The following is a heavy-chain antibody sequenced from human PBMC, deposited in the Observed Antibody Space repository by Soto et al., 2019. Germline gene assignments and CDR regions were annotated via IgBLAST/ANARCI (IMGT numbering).Heavy chain of an antibody. V-gene: IGHV1-24*01. D-gene: IGHD5-12*01. CDR2: FDPEDAET. J-gene: IGHJ4*02. CDR3: ASWFTVATIRGEY. CDR1: GYTLTELS. Sequence: QVQLVQSGAEVKKPGASVKVSCKVSGYTLTELSMHWVRQAPEKGLEWMGGFDPEDAETIYAPKFQGRVTKTKDTYTNTAYMELSSLRSEDTAVYYCASWFTVATIRGEYWGQGTLVTVSS.